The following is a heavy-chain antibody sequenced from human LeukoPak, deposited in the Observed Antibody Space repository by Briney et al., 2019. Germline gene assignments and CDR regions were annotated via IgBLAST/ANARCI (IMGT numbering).Heavy chain of an antibody. CDR2: ITSTSVST. Sequence: AGGSLRLSCAASAFTFNSYSMSWVRQAPGKGLEWVASITSTSVSTYYADSVKGRFTISRDNAKNSLYLQMDSLRAEDTAVYYCARTYYDILTSYNPYFDYWGQETLVTASS. D-gene: IGHD3-9*01. J-gene: IGHJ4*02. CDR3: ARTYYDILTSYNPYFDY. CDR1: AFTFNSYS. V-gene: IGHV3-21*01.